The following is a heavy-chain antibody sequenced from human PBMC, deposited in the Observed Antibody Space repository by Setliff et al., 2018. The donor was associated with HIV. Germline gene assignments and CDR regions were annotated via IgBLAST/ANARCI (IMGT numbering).Heavy chain of an antibody. CDR2: IYTSGST. Sequence: TSETLSLTCTVSGGSISSYYWSWIRQPAGKGLEWIGRIYTSGSTNYNPSLKSRVTMSVDTSKNQFSLKLSSVTAAGTAVYYCARTAMVTAIYYYYYYMDVWGKGTTVTVSS. CDR3: ARTAMVTAIYYYYYYMDV. V-gene: IGHV4-4*07. J-gene: IGHJ6*03. D-gene: IGHD2-21*02. CDR1: GGSISSYY.